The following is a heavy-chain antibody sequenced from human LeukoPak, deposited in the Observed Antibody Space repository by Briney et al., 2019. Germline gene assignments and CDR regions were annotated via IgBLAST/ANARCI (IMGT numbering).Heavy chain of an antibody. J-gene: IGHJ4*02. CDR1: GGSISTYY. D-gene: IGHD6-13*01. CDR2: IYYSGST. Sequence: SETLSLTCTVSGGSISTYYWNWIRQPPGKGLEWIGSIYYSGSTYYNPSLKSRVTISVDTSKNQFSLKLSSVTAADTAVYYCARHSPGAAADYYFDYWGQGTLVTVSS. V-gene: IGHV4-39*01. CDR3: ARHSPGAAADYYFDY.